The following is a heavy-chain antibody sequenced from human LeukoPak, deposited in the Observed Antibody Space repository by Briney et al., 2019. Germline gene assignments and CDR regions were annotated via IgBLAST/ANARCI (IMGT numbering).Heavy chain of an antibody. V-gene: IGHV4-34*01. D-gene: IGHD3-3*01. CDR3: ARGQTYYDFWSGYNNWFDP. CDR1: GGSFSGYY. CDR2: INDSGST. J-gene: IGHJ5*02. Sequence: SETPSLTCAVYGGSFSGYYWSWIRQPPGKGLEWIGEINDSGSTNYNPSLKSRVTISVDTSKNQFSLKLSSVTAADTAVYYCARGQTYYDFWSGYNNWFDPWGQGTLVTVSS.